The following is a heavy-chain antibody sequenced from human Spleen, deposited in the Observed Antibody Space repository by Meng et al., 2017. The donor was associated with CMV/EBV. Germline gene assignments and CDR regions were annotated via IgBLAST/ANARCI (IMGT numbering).Heavy chain of an antibody. CDR2: IYYSGST. Sequence: SETLSLTCNVSGGSISTSTSYWGWIRQPPGKGLEWIGSIYYSGSTYYNPSLKSRVTISVDTSKNQFSLKLSSVTAADTAVYYCASIPDGYNVYYYYGMDVWGQGTTVTVSS. D-gene: IGHD5-24*01. CDR3: ASIPDGYNVYYYYGMDV. J-gene: IGHJ6*02. CDR1: GGSISTSTSY. V-gene: IGHV4-39*07.